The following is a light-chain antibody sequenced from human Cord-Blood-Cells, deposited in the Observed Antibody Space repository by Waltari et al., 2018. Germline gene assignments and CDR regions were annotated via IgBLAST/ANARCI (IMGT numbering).Light chain of an antibody. CDR1: SSDVGTYNL. V-gene: IGLV2-23*02. CDR3: CSYAGSSTYV. J-gene: IGLJ1*01. Sequence: QAALTQPASVSGSAGQSSTISCTGTSSDVGTYNLVSWYQQHPGKAPKLMIYEVSKRPSGVSNRFSGSKSGNTASLTISGLQAEDEADYYCCSYAGSSTYVFGTGTNVTVL. CDR2: EVS.